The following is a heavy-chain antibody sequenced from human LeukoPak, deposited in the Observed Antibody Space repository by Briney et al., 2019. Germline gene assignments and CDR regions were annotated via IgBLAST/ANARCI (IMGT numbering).Heavy chain of an antibody. D-gene: IGHD6-13*01. J-gene: IGHJ6*02. Sequence: PGGSLRLSCAASGFTFSSYWMSWVRQAPGKGLEWVANIKQDASEIYYVDSVKGRFTISRDNAKNSLYLQMNSLRAEDTAVYYCARGKGSYSSSWYPFYYYYYGMDVWGQGTTVTVSS. V-gene: IGHV3-7*01. CDR3: ARGKGSYSSSWYPFYYYYYGMDV. CDR1: GFTFSSYW. CDR2: IKQDASEI.